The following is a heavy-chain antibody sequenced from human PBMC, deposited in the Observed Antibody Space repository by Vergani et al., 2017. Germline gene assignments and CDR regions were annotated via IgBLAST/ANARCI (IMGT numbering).Heavy chain of an antibody. CDR1: GYTFSNFG. V-gene: IGHV3-30*02. CDR3: AKYLRDSTAGLPDS. CDR2: IGKDGINT. Sequence: QVQLVESAGGVVQPGGSLRLSCPASGYTFSNFGMHWILQAPGKGLEWLAYIGKDGINTRYRDAVKDRFTVSRDNSKDILYLQMDSLRGEDTALYDCAKYLRDSTAGLPDSWGPGTLVIVSS. D-gene: IGHD2-21*02. J-gene: IGHJ4*02.